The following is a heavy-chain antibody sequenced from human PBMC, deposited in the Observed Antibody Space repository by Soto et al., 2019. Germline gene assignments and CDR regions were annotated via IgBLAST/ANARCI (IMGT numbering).Heavy chain of an antibody. J-gene: IGHJ3*02. D-gene: IGHD4-17*01. CDR3: AKDPNGDYVGAFDI. V-gene: IGHV3-23*01. CDR2: ISGSGGRT. CDR1: GFTFRNYA. Sequence: EVQLLESGGNLIQPGGSLRLSCAASGFTFRNYAMSWVRQAPGAGPEWVSGISGSGGRTYDADSGKGRVTISRDNSNNALFLQMNSLRAEDTALYYCAKDPNGDYVGAFDIWGRGQWSPSLQ.